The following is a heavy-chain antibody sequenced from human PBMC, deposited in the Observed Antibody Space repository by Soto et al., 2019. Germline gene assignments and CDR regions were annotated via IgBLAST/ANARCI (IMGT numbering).Heavy chain of an antibody. Sequence: QVQLVESGGGVVQPGRSLRLSCAASGFTFSSYGMHWVRQAPGKGLEWVAVIWFDGSNKFYADSVKGRFTISRDNSKNTVPLQMSSLRDEDSAANYCATTGPYWGQGALVTVAS. J-gene: IGHJ4*02. CDR3: ATTGPY. CDR1: GFTFSSYG. V-gene: IGHV3-33*01. CDR2: IWFDGSNK.